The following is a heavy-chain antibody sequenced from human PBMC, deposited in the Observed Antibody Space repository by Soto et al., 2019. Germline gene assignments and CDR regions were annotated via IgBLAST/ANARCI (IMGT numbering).Heavy chain of an antibody. D-gene: IGHD3-10*01. Sequence: QVQLVESGGGVVQPGRSLRLSCAASGFTFSSYAMHWVHQAPGKGLEWVALISHDGSNKYYADSVKGRFTISRDNSKNTLYLQMNSLRAEDTAIYYCAKKANSGPGSQYFDNWGQGTLVTVSS. CDR3: AKKANSGPGSQYFDN. CDR2: ISHDGSNK. CDR1: GFTFSSYA. V-gene: IGHV3-30-3*02. J-gene: IGHJ4*02.